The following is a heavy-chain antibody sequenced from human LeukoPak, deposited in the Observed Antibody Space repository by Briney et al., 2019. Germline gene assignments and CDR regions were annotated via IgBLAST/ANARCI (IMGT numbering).Heavy chain of an antibody. J-gene: IGHJ3*02. D-gene: IGHD1-26*01. V-gene: IGHV3-21*01. CDR2: INNSYSHI. CDR1: GFTFSSYS. Sequence: GGSLRLSCAASGFTFSSYSMNWVRQAPGQGLEWVSSINNSYSHIYYADSVKGRVTISRDNAKNSLYLQMNSLRAEDTAVYYCARDRFQSGGSPNVFDIWGRGTMVTVSS. CDR3: ARDRFQSGGSPNVFDI.